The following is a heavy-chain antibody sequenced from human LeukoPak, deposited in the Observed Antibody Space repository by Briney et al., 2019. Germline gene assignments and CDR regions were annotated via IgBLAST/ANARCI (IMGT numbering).Heavy chain of an antibody. V-gene: IGHV3-11*01. J-gene: IGHJ4*02. CDR2: ISTSGSTI. CDR1: GFTFSDHH. D-gene: IGHD3-22*01. Sequence: GGSLRLSCAASGFTFSDHHMSWIRQAPGKGLEWVSYISTSGSTIYYADSVKGRFTISRDNAKKSLFLQMNSLRAEDTAVYYCAKANGYYSDWGQGTLVTVSS. CDR3: AKANGYYSD.